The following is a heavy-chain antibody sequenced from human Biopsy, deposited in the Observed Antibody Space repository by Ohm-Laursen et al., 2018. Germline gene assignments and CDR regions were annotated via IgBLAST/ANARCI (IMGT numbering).Heavy chain of an antibody. J-gene: IGHJ6*02. Sequence: TLSLTCAVYGGSFNGYFWSWIRQPPGKGLEWIGDITQNGSTNYSPSLKSRVTISVDTAKKQFSLSLRFLTAADTAVYYCARVPLPGIGAAYQGRFLYGMDVWGQGTTVSVSS. CDR2: ITQNGST. D-gene: IGHD6-13*01. CDR1: GGSFNGYF. V-gene: IGHV4-34*01. CDR3: ARVPLPGIGAAYQGRFLYGMDV.